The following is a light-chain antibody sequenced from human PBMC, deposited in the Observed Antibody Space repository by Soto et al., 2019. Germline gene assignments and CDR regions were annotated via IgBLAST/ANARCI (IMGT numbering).Light chain of an antibody. CDR3: QLET. J-gene: IGKJ1*01. CDR1: QSVSSSY. CDR2: GAS. Sequence: EIVLTQSPGTLSLSPGERATLSCRASQSVSSSYLAWYQQKPGQAPRLLIYGASSRATGIPDRFSGSGSGTDFTLTISRLEPEDFAVYYCQLETFGQGTKVDIK. V-gene: IGKV3-20*01.